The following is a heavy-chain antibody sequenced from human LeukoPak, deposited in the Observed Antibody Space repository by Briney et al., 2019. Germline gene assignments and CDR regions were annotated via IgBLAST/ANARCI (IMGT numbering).Heavy chain of an antibody. CDR3: ARGKDYYDSSGLDY. CDR2: IYYSGST. CDR1: GGSISSGGYY. V-gene: IGHV4-31*03. D-gene: IGHD3-22*01. Sequence: SETLSLTCTVSGGSISSGGYYWSWIRQHPGKGLEWIGYIYYSGSTYYNPSLKSRVTISVDTSKNQFSLKLSSVTAADTAVYYCARGKDYYDSSGLDYWGQGTLVTVSS. J-gene: IGHJ4*02.